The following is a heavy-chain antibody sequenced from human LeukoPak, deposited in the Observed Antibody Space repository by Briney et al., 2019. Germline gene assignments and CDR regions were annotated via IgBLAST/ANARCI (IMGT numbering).Heavy chain of an antibody. J-gene: IGHJ3*02. V-gene: IGHV3-33*08. CDR3: ASMTTVTLDDAFDI. CDR2: IWYDGSKS. D-gene: IGHD4-17*01. Sequence: GGSLRLSCEASGFTFSSCAMSWVRQAPGKGLEWVALIWYDGSKSHHADSVKGRFTISRDNSKNTLYLEMNSLRAEDTAVYYCASMTTVTLDDAFDIWGQGTMVTVSS. CDR1: GFTFSSCA.